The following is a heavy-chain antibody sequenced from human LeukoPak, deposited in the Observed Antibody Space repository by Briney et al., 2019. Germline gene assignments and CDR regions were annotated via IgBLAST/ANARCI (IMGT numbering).Heavy chain of an antibody. CDR1: GFTFRDAG. CDR2: IRSETDGGTT. D-gene: IGHD5-18*01. CDR3: AHRDTAMVRVDY. J-gene: IGHJ4*02. V-gene: IGHV3-15*01. Sequence: GGSLRLSCAASGFTFRDAGMSWVRQAPGKGLEWVGRIRSETDGGTTDYAAPVKGRFIISRDDSKSTVYLQMSSLKIEDTAVYFCAHRDTAMVRVDYWGQGTLVTVSS.